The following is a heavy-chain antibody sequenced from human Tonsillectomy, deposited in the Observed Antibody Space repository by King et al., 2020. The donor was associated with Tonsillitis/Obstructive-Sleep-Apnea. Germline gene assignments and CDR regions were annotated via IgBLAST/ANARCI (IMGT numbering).Heavy chain of an antibody. CDR2: IFGCGST. CDR1: GFTVSNDY. J-gene: IGHJ6*03. Sequence: EVQLVESGGGLIQPGGSLRLSCVVSGFTVSNDYMSWVRQAPGKGREWVSVIFGCGSTYYADSVKGRFTISRDESKNTGYLQMNSLRDEDAAVDYCASGYCSGGSCPHYYYMDVWGKGTTVIVS. CDR3: ASGYCSGGSCPHYYYMDV. D-gene: IGHD2-15*01. V-gene: IGHV3-53*01.